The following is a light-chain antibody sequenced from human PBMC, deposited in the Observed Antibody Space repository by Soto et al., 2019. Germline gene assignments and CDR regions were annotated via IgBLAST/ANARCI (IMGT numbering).Light chain of an antibody. CDR2: AAS. CDR3: QYYNNWPAT. Sequence: EVLMTQSPATLSVSPGDKVSLSCRANQTISNTLAWYQQKPGQAPRLLIYAASTRATGVSARFSGSGSGTEFTLTISSLQSEDFTIYYCQYYNNWPATFGGGTKVDIK. J-gene: IGKJ4*01. V-gene: IGKV3-15*01. CDR1: QTISNT.